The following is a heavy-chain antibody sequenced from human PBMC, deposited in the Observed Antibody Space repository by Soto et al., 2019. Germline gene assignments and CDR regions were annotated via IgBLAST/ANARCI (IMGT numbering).Heavy chain of an antibody. CDR2: IYYSGST. J-gene: IGHJ4*02. D-gene: IGHD4-17*01. V-gene: IGHV4-59*08. CDR3: ARRYGANFDY. Sequence: SETLSLTCTVSGGSISSYYWSWIRQPPGKGLEWIGYIYYSGSTNYNPSLKSRVTISVDTSKNQFSLKLSSVTAADTAVYYCARRYGANFDYWGQGTMVTVSS. CDR1: GGSISSYY.